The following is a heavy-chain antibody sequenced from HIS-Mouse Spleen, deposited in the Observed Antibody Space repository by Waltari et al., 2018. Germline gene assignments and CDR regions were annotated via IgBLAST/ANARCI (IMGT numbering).Heavy chain of an antibody. D-gene: IGHD2-8*01. CDR1: GYTFTGYY. Sequence: QVQLVQSGAEVKKPGASVKVSCKASGYTFTGYYMHWVRQAPGQGLGWMGWINPNSGGPNYAPKFQGRVTMTRDTSISTAYMGLSRLRSDDTAVYYCARLGVFDYWGQGTLVTVSS. J-gene: IGHJ4*02. V-gene: IGHV1-2*02. CDR3: ARLGVFDY. CDR2: INPNSGGP.